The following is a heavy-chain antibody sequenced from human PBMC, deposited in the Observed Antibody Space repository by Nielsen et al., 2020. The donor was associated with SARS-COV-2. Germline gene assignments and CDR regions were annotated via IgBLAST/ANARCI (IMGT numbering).Heavy chain of an antibody. CDR3: AREDPLRYFDWLFTTPTGTIDY. Sequence: ASVKVSCKASGYTFTSYDINWVRQATGQGLEWMGIINPSGGSTSYAQKFQGRVTMTRDTSTSTVYMELSSLRSEDTAVYYCAREDPLRYFDWLFTTPTGTIDYWGQGTLVTVSS. V-gene: IGHV1-46*01. CDR1: GYTFTSYD. CDR2: INPSGGST. D-gene: IGHD3-9*01. J-gene: IGHJ4*02.